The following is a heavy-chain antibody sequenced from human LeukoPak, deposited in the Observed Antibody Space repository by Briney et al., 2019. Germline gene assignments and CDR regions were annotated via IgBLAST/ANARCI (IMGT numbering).Heavy chain of an antibody. CDR2: IRYDGSNK. D-gene: IGHD2-2*01. CDR1: GFTFSSYG. V-gene: IGHV3-30*02. CDR3: ASPSSVPAAIGEIRGQGFAP. Sequence: GGSLRLSCAASGFTFSSYGMHWVRQAPGKGLEWVAFIRYDGSNKYYADSVKGRFTIPRDNSKNTLYLQMNSLRVEDTAVYYCASPSSVPAAIGEIRGQGFAPWGQGTLVTVSS. J-gene: IGHJ5*02.